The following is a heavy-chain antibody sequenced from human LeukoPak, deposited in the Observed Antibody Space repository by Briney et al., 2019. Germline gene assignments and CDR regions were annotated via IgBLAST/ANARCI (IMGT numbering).Heavy chain of an antibody. V-gene: IGHV4-34*01. D-gene: IGHD2-15*01. Sequence: PSETLSLTCAVYGGSFSGNYWSWIRQPPGKGLEWIGEINHSGSTNYNPSLKSRVTISVDTSKNQFSLKLSSVTAADTAVYYCARGRICSGGSCYGGWFDPWGQGTLVTVSS. J-gene: IGHJ5*02. CDR1: GGSFSGNY. CDR2: INHSGST. CDR3: ARGRICSGGSCYGGWFDP.